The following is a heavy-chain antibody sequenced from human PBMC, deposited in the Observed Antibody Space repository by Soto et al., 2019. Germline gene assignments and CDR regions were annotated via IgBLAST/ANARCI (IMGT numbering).Heavy chain of an antibody. Sequence: GESLKISCAASGFTFSSFWMTWVRQAPGKGLEWVANINQDGSEKYCVGSVKGRFTISRDNAKNSLYLQMDSLRAEDTAMYYCASLRGPWGQGTLVTVSS. CDR3: ASLRGP. V-gene: IGHV3-7*05. CDR2: INQDGSEK. J-gene: IGHJ5*02. CDR1: GFTFSSFW.